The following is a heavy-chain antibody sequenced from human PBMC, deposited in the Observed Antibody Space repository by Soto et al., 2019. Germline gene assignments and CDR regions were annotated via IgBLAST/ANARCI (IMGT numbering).Heavy chain of an antibody. J-gene: IGHJ3*02. CDR2: IIPIFGTA. Sequence: QVPLVQSGAEVKKPGSSVKVSCKASGGTFSSYAISWVRQAPGQGLEWMGGIIPIFGTANYAQKFQGRVTITADESTSTAYMELSSLRSEDTAVYYCARMTTVVTRGGPGAFDIWGQGTMVTVSS. CDR1: GGTFSSYA. V-gene: IGHV1-69*01. CDR3: ARMTTVVTRGGPGAFDI. D-gene: IGHD4-17*01.